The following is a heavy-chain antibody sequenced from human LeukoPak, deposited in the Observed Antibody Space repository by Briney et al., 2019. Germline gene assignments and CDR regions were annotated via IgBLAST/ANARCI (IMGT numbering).Heavy chain of an antibody. CDR3: ARGEVANYFDY. J-gene: IGHJ4*02. CDR1: GFTFSSYA. CDR2: ISYDGSNK. Sequence: PGGSLRLSCAASGFTFSSYAMHWVRQAPGKGLEWVAVISYDGSNKYYADSVKGRFTISRDNSKNTLYLQMNSLRAEDTAVYYCARGEVANYFDYWGQGTLVTVSS. D-gene: IGHD5-12*01. V-gene: IGHV3-30-3*01.